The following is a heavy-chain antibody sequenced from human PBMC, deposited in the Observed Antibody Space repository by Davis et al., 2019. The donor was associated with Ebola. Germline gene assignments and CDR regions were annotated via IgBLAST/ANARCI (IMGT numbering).Heavy chain of an antibody. J-gene: IGHJ4*02. V-gene: IGHV3-73*01. CDR2: IRSKANSYAT. CDR3: TSTVDTADY. Sequence: GGSLRLSCAASGFTFSGSSMHWVRQASGKGLEWVGRIRSKANSYATAYAASVKGGFTISRDDSKNTAYLQMNSLKTEDTAVYYCTSTVDTADYWGQGTLVTVSS. D-gene: IGHD5-18*01. CDR1: GFTFSGSS.